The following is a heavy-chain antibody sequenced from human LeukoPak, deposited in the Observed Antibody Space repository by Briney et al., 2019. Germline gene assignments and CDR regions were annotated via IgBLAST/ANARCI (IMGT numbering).Heavy chain of an antibody. CDR3: ARERYSSEGAYAFDI. J-gene: IGHJ3*02. CDR1: GGTFSSYA. CDR2: IIPIFGTA. Sequence: ASVKVSCKASGGTFSSYAISWVRQAPGQGLEWMGGIIPIFGTANYAQKFQGRVTITADKSTSTAYMELSSLRSEDTAVYYCARERYSSEGAYAFDIWGQGTMVTASS. V-gene: IGHV1-69*06. D-gene: IGHD6-19*01.